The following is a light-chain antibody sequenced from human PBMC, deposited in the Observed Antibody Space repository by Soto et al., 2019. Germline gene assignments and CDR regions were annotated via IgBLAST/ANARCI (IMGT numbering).Light chain of an antibody. CDR2: DAS. J-gene: IGKJ1*01. V-gene: IGKV1-5*01. CDR1: QSISSW. CDR3: QQYNSYSWT. Sequence: DIQMTQSPSTLSGSVGDRVTITCRASQSISSWLAWYQQKPGKAPKLLIYDASSLESGVPSRFSGSGSGTEFTLTISSLQPDDFATYYCQQYNSYSWTFVQGTKVDIK.